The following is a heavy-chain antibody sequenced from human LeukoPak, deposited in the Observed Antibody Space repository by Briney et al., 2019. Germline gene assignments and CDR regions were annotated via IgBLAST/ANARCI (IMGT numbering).Heavy chain of an antibody. CDR1: GLTFSSYA. Sequence: GGSLRLSCAASGLTFSSYAMSWVRQAPGKGLEWVSAISGSGGSTYYADSVKGRFTISRDNSKNTLYLQMNSLRAEDTAVYYCATQYSSSWYYAFDIWGQGTMVTVSS. CDR3: ATQYSSSWYYAFDI. V-gene: IGHV3-23*01. CDR2: ISGSGGST. J-gene: IGHJ3*02. D-gene: IGHD6-13*01.